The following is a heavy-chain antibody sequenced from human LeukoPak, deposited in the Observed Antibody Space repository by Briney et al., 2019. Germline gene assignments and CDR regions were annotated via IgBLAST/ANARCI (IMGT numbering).Heavy chain of an antibody. V-gene: IGHV4-59*08. Sequence: SETLSLTCTVSGGSISSYYWSWIRQPPAKGLEWIGHIYYSGSTKYNPSLKSRVTISADTSKNKFSLKLRSVTAADTAVYYCARHVRSGSYLEAFDIWGQGTMVTVSS. CDR3: ARHVRSGSYLEAFDI. D-gene: IGHD1-26*01. CDR1: GGSISSYY. J-gene: IGHJ3*02. CDR2: IYYSGST.